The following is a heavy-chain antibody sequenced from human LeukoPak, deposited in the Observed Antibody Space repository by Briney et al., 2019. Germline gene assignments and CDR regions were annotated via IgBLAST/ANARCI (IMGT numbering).Heavy chain of an antibody. CDR1: GGSVSTDDYY. Sequence: SETLSLTCTVSGGSVSTDDYYWSWIRQPPGKGLEWIVYIHDSGSTNYNPSLKSRVTISVDTSKNQFSLRLSSVSAADAAVYYCARDLVNWGQGTLVTVSS. V-gene: IGHV4-61*08. CDR3: ARDLVN. CDR2: IHDSGST. D-gene: IGHD2-21*01. J-gene: IGHJ4*02.